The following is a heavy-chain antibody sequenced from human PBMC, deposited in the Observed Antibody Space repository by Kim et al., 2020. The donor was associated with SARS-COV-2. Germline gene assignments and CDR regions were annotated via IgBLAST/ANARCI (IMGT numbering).Heavy chain of an antibody. CDR2: IKSKTDGGTT. CDR3: TTGRILWFGTYGMDV. J-gene: IGHJ6*02. V-gene: IGHV3-15*01. Sequence: GGSLRLSCAASGFTFSNAWMSWVRQAPGKGLEWVGRIKSKTDGGTTDYAAPVKGRFTISRDDSKNTLYLQMNSLKTEDTAVYYCTTGRILWFGTYGMDVWGQGTTVTVSS. D-gene: IGHD3-10*01. CDR1: GFTFSNAW.